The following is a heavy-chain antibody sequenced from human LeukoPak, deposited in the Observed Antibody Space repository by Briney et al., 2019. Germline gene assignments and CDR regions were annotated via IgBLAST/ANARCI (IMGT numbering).Heavy chain of an antibody. CDR3: AKDRGVGATMGFDY. J-gene: IGHJ4*02. V-gene: IGHV3-33*06. D-gene: IGHD1-26*01. CDR2: IWFDGSHK. CDR1: GFAFSTYG. Sequence: GRSLRLSCAASGFAFSTYGIHWVRQAPGKGLEWLTVIWFDGSHKFYADSVKGRFTISRDNSKNTLYLQMNSLRVEDTAVYYCAKDRGVGATMGFDYWGQGTLVTVSS.